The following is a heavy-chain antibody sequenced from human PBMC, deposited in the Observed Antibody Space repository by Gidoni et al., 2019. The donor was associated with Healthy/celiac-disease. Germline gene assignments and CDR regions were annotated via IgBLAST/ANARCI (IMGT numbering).Heavy chain of an antibody. CDR1: GGSISSGGYS. D-gene: IGHD6-25*01. Sequence: QLQLQESGSGLVKPSQTLSLTCAVSGGSISSGGYSWSWIRQPPGKGLKCIGYIYHRGSTYYNPSLKSRVTISVDRSKNQFSLKLSSVTAADTAVYYCARGERLRSSWYFDLWGRGTLVTVSS. J-gene: IGHJ2*01. CDR3: ARGERLRSSWYFDL. CDR2: IYHRGST. V-gene: IGHV4-30-2*01.